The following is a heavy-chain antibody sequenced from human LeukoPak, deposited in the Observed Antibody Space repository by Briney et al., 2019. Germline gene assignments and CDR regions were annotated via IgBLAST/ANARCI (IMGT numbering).Heavy chain of an antibody. D-gene: IGHD1-26*01. V-gene: IGHV1-2*02. J-gene: IGHJ4*02. CDR2: INPNSSGT. CDR3: ASSSVGALGY. CDR1: RYIFTGDY. Sequence: GPSVKPSCKGSRYIFTGDYIHWVRQAPGQRLEWMGWINPNSSGTNYAQQSQGRVTMTRDTSISTVYMELSRLRSDDTAVYYCASSSVGALGYWGQGTLVTVSS.